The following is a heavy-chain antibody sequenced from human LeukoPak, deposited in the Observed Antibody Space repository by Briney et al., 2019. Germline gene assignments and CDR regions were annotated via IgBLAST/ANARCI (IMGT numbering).Heavy chain of an antibody. V-gene: IGHV1-46*01. CDR3: ARGYPVTTWGASDY. CDR1: EYTFSNSY. J-gene: IGHJ4*02. CDR2: INPSGDST. Sequence: ASVKVSCKAFEYTFSNSYMHWVRQAPGQGLQWMGIINPSGDSTTYAQKFQGRVTMTRDTSTSTVYMELSSLRSEDTAVYYCARGYPVTTWGASDYWGQGTLVTVSS. D-gene: IGHD4-17*01.